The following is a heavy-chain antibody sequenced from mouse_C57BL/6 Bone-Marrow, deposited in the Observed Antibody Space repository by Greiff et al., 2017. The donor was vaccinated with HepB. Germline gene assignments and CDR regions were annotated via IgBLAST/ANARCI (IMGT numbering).Heavy chain of an antibody. V-gene: IGHV5-17*01. D-gene: IGHD1-1*01. J-gene: IGHJ2*01. Sequence: EVKLMESGGGLVKPGGSLKLSCAASGFTFSDYGMHWVRQAPEKGLEWVAYISSGSSTIYYADTVKGRFTISRDNAKNTLFLQMTSLRSEDTAMYYCARGVYYYGSYYFDYWGQGTTLTVSS. CDR1: GFTFSDYG. CDR3: ARGVYYYGSYYFDY. CDR2: ISSGSSTI.